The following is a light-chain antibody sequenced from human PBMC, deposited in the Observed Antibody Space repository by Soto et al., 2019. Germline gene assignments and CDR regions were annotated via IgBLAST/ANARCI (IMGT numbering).Light chain of an antibody. CDR2: GAS. Sequence: EIVLTQSPGTLSLSPGERATLSCRASQSVSGRKLAWYQQKPGQAPRLLIYGASTRATGIPERFSGSGSGTDFTLTISSLEPEDFAVYYCQQYGSSPPYIFGQGTKLEIK. V-gene: IGKV3-20*01. J-gene: IGKJ2*01. CDR1: QSVSGRK. CDR3: QQYGSSPPYI.